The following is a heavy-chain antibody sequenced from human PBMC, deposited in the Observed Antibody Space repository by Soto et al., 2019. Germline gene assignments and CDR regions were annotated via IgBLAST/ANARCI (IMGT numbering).Heavy chain of an antibody. J-gene: IGHJ4*02. D-gene: IGHD6-13*01. CDR2: ISYDGSNK. CDR3: ASTTAYSSSWTGDY. CDR1: GFTFSSYA. V-gene: IGHV3-30-3*01. Sequence: GGSLRLSCAASGFTFSSYAMHWVRQAPGKGLEWVAVISYDGSNKYYADSVKGRFTISRDNSKNTLYLQMNSLRAEDTAVYYCASTTAYSSSWTGDYWGQGTLVTVSS.